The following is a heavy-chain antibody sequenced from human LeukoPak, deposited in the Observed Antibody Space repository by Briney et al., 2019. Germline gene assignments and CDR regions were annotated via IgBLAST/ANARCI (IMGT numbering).Heavy chain of an antibody. J-gene: IGHJ4*02. D-gene: IGHD5-18*01. CDR1: GASISSSIYY. CDR2: IYYSGST. Sequence: SETLSLTGTVSGASISSSIYYWGWIRQPPGKGLDRIGSIYYSGSTNYNPSLKSRVTISVDTSKNQFSLKLRSVTAADTAVYYCARRAPYSYEWSTLDYWGQGTLVTVSS. V-gene: IGHV4-39*07. CDR3: ARRAPYSYEWSTLDY.